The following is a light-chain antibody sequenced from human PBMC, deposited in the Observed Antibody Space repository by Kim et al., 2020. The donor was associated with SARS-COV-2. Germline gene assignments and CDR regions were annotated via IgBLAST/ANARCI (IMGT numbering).Light chain of an antibody. V-gene: IGKV3-15*01. CDR1: QSISSS. J-gene: IGKJ1*01. CDR2: DAF. Sequence: VSPGERVTLACRASQSISSSLAWYQHKPGQPPRLLIYDAFNRATGVPARFSVSGSGTEFTLTISSLQSEDFAVYYCQRYDNWPWAFGQGTKVDIK. CDR3: QRYDNWPWA.